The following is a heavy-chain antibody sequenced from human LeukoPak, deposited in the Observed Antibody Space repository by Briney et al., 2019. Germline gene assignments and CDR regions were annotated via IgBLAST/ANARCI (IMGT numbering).Heavy chain of an antibody. J-gene: IGHJ4*02. Sequence: GGSLRLSCAASGFTFSSYGMHWVRQAPGKGLEWVAFIRYDGSNKYYADSVKGRFTISRDNSKNTLYLQMNSLRAEDTAVYYCAKRGGMYPAHYFDYWGQGTLVTVSS. D-gene: IGHD3-16*01. V-gene: IGHV3-30*02. CDR1: GFTFSSYG. CDR2: IRYDGSNK. CDR3: AKRGGMYPAHYFDY.